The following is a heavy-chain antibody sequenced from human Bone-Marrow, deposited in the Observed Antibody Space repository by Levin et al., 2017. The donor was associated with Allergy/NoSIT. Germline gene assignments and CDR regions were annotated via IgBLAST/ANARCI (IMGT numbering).Heavy chain of an antibody. CDR3: ARGRSGGHYYYGLDV. CDR1: GFNFSDYG. D-gene: IGHD5-24*01. J-gene: IGHJ6*02. Sequence: GESLKISCVTSGFNFSDYGIHWVRQPPGKGLEWVGVSWYDGSHKFYADSVKGRLTISRDPSKNTLYLQMTSLRDEDTAIYYCARGRSGGHYYYGLDVWGQGTTVTVSS. CDR2: SWYDGSHK. V-gene: IGHV3-33*01.